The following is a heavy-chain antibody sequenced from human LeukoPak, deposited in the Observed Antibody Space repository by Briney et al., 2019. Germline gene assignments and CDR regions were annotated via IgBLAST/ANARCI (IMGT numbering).Heavy chain of an antibody. D-gene: IGHD3-16*01. CDR3: GKEGGA. V-gene: IGHV3-23*01. J-gene: IGHJ5*02. Sequence: GGSLRLSCEVSGFEFGSHAMNWVRQAPGKGLEWVSTISGGGRRTYYADSVKGRFTISRDNSKNTVFLQMNTLRAEDTATYYCGKEGGAWGQGTKVTVSS. CDR1: GFEFGSHA. CDR2: ISGGGRRT.